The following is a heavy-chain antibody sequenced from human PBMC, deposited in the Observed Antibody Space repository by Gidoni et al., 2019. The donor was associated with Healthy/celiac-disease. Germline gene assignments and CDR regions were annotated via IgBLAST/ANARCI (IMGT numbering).Heavy chain of an antibody. CDR2: ISYDGSNK. J-gene: IGHJ5*02. CDR3: ARQVVPAAIIIAPWFDP. Sequence: QVQLVESGGGVVQPGRSLTLPCAASGFTFSSYAMHWVRQAPGKGRGWVAVISYDGSNKYYADSVKGRFTISRDKSKNTLYLQMNSRRAEDTAVNYCARQVVPAAIIIAPWFDPWGQGTLVTVSS. D-gene: IGHD2-2*02. V-gene: IGHV3-30*04. CDR1: GFTFSSYA.